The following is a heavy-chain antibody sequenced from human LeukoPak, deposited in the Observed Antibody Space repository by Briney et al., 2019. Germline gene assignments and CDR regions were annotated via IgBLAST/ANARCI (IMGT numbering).Heavy chain of an antibody. Sequence: SETLSLTCTVSGYSISSGYYWGWIRQPPGKGLEWIGSIYHSGSTYYNPSLKSRVTISVDTSKNQFSLKLSSVTAADTAVYYCAREGLWLSYFDYWGQGTLVTVSS. CDR2: IYHSGST. D-gene: IGHD5-18*01. V-gene: IGHV4-38-2*02. J-gene: IGHJ4*02. CDR1: GYSISSGYY. CDR3: AREGLWLSYFDY.